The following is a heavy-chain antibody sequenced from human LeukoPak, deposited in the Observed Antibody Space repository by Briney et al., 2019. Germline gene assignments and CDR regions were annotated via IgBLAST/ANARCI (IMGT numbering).Heavy chain of an antibody. CDR3: ASGTLCSGGSCYLNWFDP. V-gene: IGHV4-39*07. J-gene: IGHJ5*02. CDR2: IYYSGST. D-gene: IGHD2-15*01. Sequence: SETLSLTCTVSGGSISSSSYYWGWIRQPPGKGLEWIGSIYYSGSTYYNPSLKSRVTISVDTSKNQFSLKLSSVTAADTAVYYCASGTLCSGGSCYLNWFDPWGQGTLVTVSS. CDR1: GGSISSSSYY.